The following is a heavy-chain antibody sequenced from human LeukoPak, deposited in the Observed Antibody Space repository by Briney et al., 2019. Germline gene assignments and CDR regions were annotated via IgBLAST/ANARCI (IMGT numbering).Heavy chain of an antibody. J-gene: IGHJ4*02. CDR3: ARGYCSSTSCYTFDY. CDR1: GGSFSGYY. Sequence: PSETLSLTCAVYGGSFSGYYWSWIRQPPRKGLEWVGEINHSGSTNYNPSIKSRVTISVDTSKNQFSLKLSSVTAADTAVYYCARGYCSSTSCYTFDYWGQGTLVTVSS. CDR2: INHSGST. V-gene: IGHV4-34*01. D-gene: IGHD2-2*02.